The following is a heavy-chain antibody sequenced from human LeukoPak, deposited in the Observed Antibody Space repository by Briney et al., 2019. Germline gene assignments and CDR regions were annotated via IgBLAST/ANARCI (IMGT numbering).Heavy chain of an antibody. D-gene: IGHD2-2*03. CDR1: GDSISTHY. CDR2: ISASGST. J-gene: IGHJ4*02. CDR3: AKHGYCSGISCFFDF. Sequence: PSETLSLTCTVSGDSISTHYWSWIRQPPGKGLEWIGYISASGSTSYNPSLRSRVTTSLDPSKNQFSLNLSSVTAADTALYYCAKHGYCSGISCFFDFWGQGTLVTVSS. V-gene: IGHV4-59*11.